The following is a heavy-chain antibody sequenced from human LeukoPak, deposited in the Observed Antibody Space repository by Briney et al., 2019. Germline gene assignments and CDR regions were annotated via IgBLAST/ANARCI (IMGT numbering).Heavy chain of an antibody. J-gene: IGHJ4*02. Sequence: GGSLRLSCAASGFTFSSYSVNWVRQAPGKGLEWVSYISSSGSTIYYADSVKGRFTISRDNAKNSLYLQMDSLRAEDTAVYYCARDGITMRILEYWGQGTLVTVSS. CDR2: ISSSGSTI. V-gene: IGHV3-48*04. CDR1: GFTFSSYS. CDR3: ARDGITMRILEY. D-gene: IGHD3-10*01.